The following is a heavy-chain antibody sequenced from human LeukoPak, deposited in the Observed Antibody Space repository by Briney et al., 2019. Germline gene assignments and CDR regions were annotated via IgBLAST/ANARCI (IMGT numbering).Heavy chain of an antibody. CDR2: IYYGGST. Sequence: SETLSLTRTVSGGSINSYYWSWIRQPPGKGLEWIGSIYYGGSTYYNPSLKSRVTISQDTSKNQFSLKLSSVTAADTAVYYCARAPRARYCSSTSCYPPGDYWGQGTLVTVSS. CDR1: GGSINSYY. CDR3: ARAPRARYCSSTSCYPPGDY. J-gene: IGHJ4*02. D-gene: IGHD2-2*01. V-gene: IGHV4-59*12.